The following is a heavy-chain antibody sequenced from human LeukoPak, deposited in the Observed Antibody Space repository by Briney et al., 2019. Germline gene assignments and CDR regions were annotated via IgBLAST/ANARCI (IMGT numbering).Heavy chain of an antibody. Sequence: ASVKVSCKASGYTFTGYYMHWVRQAPGQGLEWMGWINPNSGGTNYAQKFQGRVTMTRDTSINTAYMELSGLRSDDTAIYYCARGADQLLLVTLDFDYWGQGTLVTVSS. CDR1: GYTFTGYY. D-gene: IGHD2-2*01. V-gene: IGHV1-2*02. J-gene: IGHJ4*02. CDR2: INPNSGGT. CDR3: ARGADQLLLVTLDFDY.